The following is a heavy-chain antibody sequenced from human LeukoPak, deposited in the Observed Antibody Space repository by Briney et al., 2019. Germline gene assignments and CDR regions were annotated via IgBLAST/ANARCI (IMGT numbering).Heavy chain of an antibody. CDR2: ISSSSSPI. D-gene: IGHD6-19*01. J-gene: IGHJ4*02. CDR1: GFTFSTYS. V-gene: IGHV3-48*02. CDR3: ATEDSGRFH. Sequence: GGSLRLSCAASGFTFSTYSMNWVRQAPGKGLEWLSYISSSSSPIYYADSVKGRFVISRDNAKNSLYLQMNSLRDEDTAVYYCATEDSGRFHWGQGTLVTVSS.